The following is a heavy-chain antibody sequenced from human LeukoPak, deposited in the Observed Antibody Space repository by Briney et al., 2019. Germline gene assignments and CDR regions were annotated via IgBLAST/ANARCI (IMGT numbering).Heavy chain of an antibody. CDR2: IAGDSGST. J-gene: IGHJ4*02. CDR1: EFTFSTYV. D-gene: IGHD2-8*01. CDR3: AKGSTNARPYYFDY. Sequence: GRSLRLSCAASEFTFSTYVMSWVRQAPGRGLEWVSAIAGDSGSTYHADSVKGRFTISRDNSKNTLYLQMNSLRAEDTAVYYCAKGSTNARPYYFDYWGQGSLVTVSS. V-gene: IGHV3-23*01.